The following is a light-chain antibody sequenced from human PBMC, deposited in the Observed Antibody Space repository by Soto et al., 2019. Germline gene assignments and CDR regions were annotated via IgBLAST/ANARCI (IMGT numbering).Light chain of an antibody. CDR1: QRLSASD. V-gene: IGKV3-20*01. CDR2: GVS. Sequence: EIVLTQSPGTLSLSPGQRATLSCRASQRLSASDIAWYQQKPGQAPKFLIYGVSSRATGIPDRFSGSGSGTDFTLTITRLEPEDFAVYYCQHYGYSLWTFGQGTKVDIK. J-gene: IGKJ1*01. CDR3: QHYGYSLWT.